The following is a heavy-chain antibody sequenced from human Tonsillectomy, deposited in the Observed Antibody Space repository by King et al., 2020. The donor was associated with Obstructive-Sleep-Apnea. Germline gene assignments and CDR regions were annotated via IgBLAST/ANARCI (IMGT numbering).Heavy chain of an antibody. CDR1: GFTFSTYA. Sequence: VQLVESGGGVVQPGRSLRLSCAASGFTFSTYAMHWVRQVPGKGLEWVAVISYDGSHKYYADSLKGRFTISRDNSKNTLYLRMNSLRPEDTAVYYCARTAVDPYSSSGYYYYYGMDVWGQGTTVTVSS. CDR3: ARTAVDPYSSSGYYYYYGMDV. CDR2: ISYDGSHK. J-gene: IGHJ6*02. V-gene: IGHV3-30-3*01. D-gene: IGHD6-13*01.